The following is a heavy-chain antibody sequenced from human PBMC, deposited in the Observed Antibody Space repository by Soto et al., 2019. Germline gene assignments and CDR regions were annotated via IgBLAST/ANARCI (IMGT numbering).Heavy chain of an antibody. D-gene: IGHD5-12*01. Sequence: ASVKVSCKASGYTFTSYGISWVRQAPGQGLEWKGWISAYNGNTNYAQKLQGRVTMTTDTSTSTAYMELRSLRSDDTAVYYCARESAVRDGYNYPPNLIDPWGQGTLVTVSS. CDR3: ARESAVRDGYNYPPNLIDP. CDR1: GYTFTSYG. J-gene: IGHJ5*02. V-gene: IGHV1-18*01. CDR2: ISAYNGNT.